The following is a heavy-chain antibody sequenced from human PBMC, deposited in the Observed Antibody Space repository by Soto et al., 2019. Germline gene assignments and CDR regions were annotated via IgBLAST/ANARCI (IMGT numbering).Heavy chain of an antibody. Sequence: EVQLLESGGGLVQPGGSLRLSCAASGFTFSSYAMNWVRQAPGKGLEWVSAISGSGGSTYYADSVKGRFTISRDNSKNTMYLQMNSLRAEDTAVYYCSYGDSHWFAPWGQGTLVTVSS. CDR3: SYGDSHWFAP. J-gene: IGHJ5*02. D-gene: IGHD4-17*01. V-gene: IGHV3-23*01. CDR1: GFTFSSYA. CDR2: ISGSGGST.